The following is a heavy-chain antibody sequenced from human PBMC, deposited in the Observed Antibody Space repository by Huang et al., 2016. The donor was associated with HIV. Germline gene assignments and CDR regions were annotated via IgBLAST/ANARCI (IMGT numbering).Heavy chain of an antibody. V-gene: IGHV4-34*01. CDR1: GGSFSGYY. CDR3: AREIMISFGGPFDP. D-gene: IGHD3-16*01. J-gene: IGHJ5*02. Sequence: QVHLQQWGAGLLKPSETLSLTCAVYGGSFSGYYWNWIRQSPGKGLEGIGQLNHGGITNYNPSLESRGTMSVDPSKKQFSLKLSSVSVADSAVYYCAREIMISFGGPFDPWGQGTLVIVSS. CDR2: LNHGGIT.